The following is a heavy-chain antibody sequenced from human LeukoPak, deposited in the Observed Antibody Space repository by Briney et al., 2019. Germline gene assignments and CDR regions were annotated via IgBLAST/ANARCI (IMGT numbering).Heavy chain of an antibody. J-gene: IGHJ2*01. CDR3: ARDVPPHYYDSSGYDL. Sequence: SETLSLTCTVSGGSISSSTYYWGWIRRPPGKGLEWIGYIYYSGSTNYNPSLKSRVTISVDTSKNQFSLKLSSVTAADTAVYYCARDVPPHYYDSSGYDLWGRGTLVTVSS. CDR2: IYYSGST. V-gene: IGHV4-61*01. CDR1: GGSISSSTYY. D-gene: IGHD3-22*01.